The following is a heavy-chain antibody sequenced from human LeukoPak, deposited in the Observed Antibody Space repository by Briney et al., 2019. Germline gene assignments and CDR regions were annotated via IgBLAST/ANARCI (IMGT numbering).Heavy chain of an antibody. D-gene: IGHD6-19*01. Sequence: SVKVSCKASGGAFITYAFTWVRQAPGQGGEGMGRIIVISGTGKYAQKFQGRGSITTDESTSTVYMDLSSLKSDDTAVYFCARDRGQGDSSAYWGQGTLVTVSS. CDR1: GGAFITYA. V-gene: IGHV1-69*05. CDR2: IIVISGTG. J-gene: IGHJ4*02. CDR3: ARDRGQGDSSAY.